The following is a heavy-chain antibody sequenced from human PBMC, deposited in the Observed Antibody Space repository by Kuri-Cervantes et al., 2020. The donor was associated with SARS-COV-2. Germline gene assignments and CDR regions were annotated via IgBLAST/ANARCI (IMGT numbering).Heavy chain of an antibody. CDR2: IYYSGNT. J-gene: IGHJ4*02. CDR3: ARSLQLVRFDY. Sequence: SETLSLTCTVSGGSISSGDYYWSWIRQPPGKGLEWIGYIYYSGNTYYNPSLKSRVTISVDTSKNQFSLKLSSVTAADTAVYYCARSLQLVRFDYWGQGTLVTVSS. CDR1: GGSISSGDYY. V-gene: IGHV4-30-4*08. D-gene: IGHD6-6*01.